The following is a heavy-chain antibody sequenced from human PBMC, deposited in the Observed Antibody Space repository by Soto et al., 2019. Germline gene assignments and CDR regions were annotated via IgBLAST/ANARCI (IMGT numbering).Heavy chain of an antibody. Sequence: SETQSLICTVSDGTIRHDARSLVLQPAGKGLECIGEVYPSGTTYYNQSPDSRVTISLEMSGSQFSLTLYSVTAADTAVYYCARHVGAARTRGFDSWGQGTLVTVSS. CDR1: DGTIRHDA. J-gene: IGHJ4*02. CDR3: ARHVGAARTRGFDS. V-gene: IGHV4-59*08. CDR2: VYPSGTT. D-gene: IGHD3-16*01.